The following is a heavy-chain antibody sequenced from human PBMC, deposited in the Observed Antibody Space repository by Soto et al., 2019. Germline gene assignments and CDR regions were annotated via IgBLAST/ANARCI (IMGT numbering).Heavy chain of an antibody. J-gene: IGHJ1*01. V-gene: IGHV3-23*01. D-gene: IGHD3-16*02. CDR2: ISGSDRTT. CDR3: AKDFYIVTAYFQH. CDR1: GFIFSSHA. Sequence: GGSLRLSCAASGFIFSSHAMSWVRQAPGKGLEWVSGISGSDRTTYYADSVKGRFTISRDNSKNTLYLQMNSLRAEDTAVYYCAKDFYIVTAYFQHWGQGTLVTVSS.